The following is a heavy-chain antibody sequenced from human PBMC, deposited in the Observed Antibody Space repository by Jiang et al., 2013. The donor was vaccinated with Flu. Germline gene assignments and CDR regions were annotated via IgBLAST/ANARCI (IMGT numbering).Heavy chain of an antibody. Sequence: TFTRYAITWVRQAPGQSLEWMGRIIPILDITNYAQKFQGRVTITADQSTSTGYMELSSLRSDDTAVYYCTYYYDTSGYYIEKEFDYWGQGTLVTVSS. CDR3: TYYYDTSGYYIEKEFDY. CDR2: IIPILDIT. D-gene: IGHD3-22*01. J-gene: IGHJ4*02. V-gene: IGHV1-69*04. CDR1: TFTRYA.